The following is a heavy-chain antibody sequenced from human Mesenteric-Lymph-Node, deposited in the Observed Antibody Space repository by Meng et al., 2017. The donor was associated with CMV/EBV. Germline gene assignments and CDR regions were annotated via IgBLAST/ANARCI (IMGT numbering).Heavy chain of an antibody. CDR1: GYIFNKFS. V-gene: IGHV1-2*02. J-gene: IGHJ6*02. Sequence: ASVKVSCKTAGYIFNKFSITWVRQAPGQGLEWVGWINPYSGAANSAQKFQGRVTLTRDTPISTAYMELSRLRSDDTAMYYCARDKGCSTNCDASFYGMDVWGQGTTVTVSS. D-gene: IGHD2-2*01. CDR3: ARDKGCSTNCDASFYGMDV. CDR2: INPYSGAA.